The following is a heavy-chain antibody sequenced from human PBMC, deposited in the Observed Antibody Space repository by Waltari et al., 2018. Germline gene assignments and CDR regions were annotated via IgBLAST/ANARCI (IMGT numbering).Heavy chain of an antibody. CDR2: KSGGSGIT. V-gene: IGHV3-23*01. CDR1: GFSVSSYA. Sequence: EMQLLESGGGLARPRGSLRLSCAASGFSVSSYAMSWVRQAPGKGLEWVSSKSGGSGITSSAASVKGRFTIARDNSKNTLYLQMNSLRDEDAALYYCAKGLGDRYFDLWGRGTLVTVSS. J-gene: IGHJ2*01. CDR3: AKGLGDRYFDL. D-gene: IGHD3-10*01.